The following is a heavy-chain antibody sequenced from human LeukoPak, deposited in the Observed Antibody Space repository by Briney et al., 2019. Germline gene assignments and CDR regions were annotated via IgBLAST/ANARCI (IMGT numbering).Heavy chain of an antibody. CDR2: INNDGSSA. V-gene: IGHV3-74*01. D-gene: IGHD1-1*01. CDR1: GFTFNNYW. Sequence: PGGSLRLSCAASGFTFNNYWIHWVRQVPGKGLVWVSRINNDGSSASYVDSVKGRFTISRDNAKNTLFLQMNSLRAEDTAVYYCARRGTGHCMDVWGQGTTVIVSS. J-gene: IGHJ6*02. CDR3: ARRGTGHCMDV.